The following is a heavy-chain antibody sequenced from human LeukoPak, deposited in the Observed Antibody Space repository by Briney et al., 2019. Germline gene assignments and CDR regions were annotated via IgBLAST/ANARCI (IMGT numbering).Heavy chain of an antibody. CDR2: INGDLTNT. CDR3: ARAMPHDNWFNP. CDR1: GFTFTDYW. V-gene: IGHV3-74*03. D-gene: IGHD2-2*01. J-gene: IGHJ5*02. Sequence: GGSLRLSCAASGFTFTDYWMRWVRHVAGRGLVWVSRINGDLTNTTYADSVKGRFTISRDNAKNTLYLQMNSLRAEDTAVYYCARAMPHDNWFNPWGQGSLVTVSS.